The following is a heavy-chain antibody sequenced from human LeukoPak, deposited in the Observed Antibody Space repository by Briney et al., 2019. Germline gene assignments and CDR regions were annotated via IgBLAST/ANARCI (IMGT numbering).Heavy chain of an antibody. CDR2: IYPGDSDT. Sequence: GESLKISRKGSGYSFSSYWIGWVRQMPGKGLELIGVIYPGDSDTRYSPSIQGQVTISADKSISTAYLQWSSLKASDTAMCYCAKHGGSGTYTKEFDYWGQGTLVTVSS. D-gene: IGHD1-26*01. CDR1: GYSFSSYW. CDR3: AKHGGSGTYTKEFDY. V-gene: IGHV5-51*01. J-gene: IGHJ4*02.